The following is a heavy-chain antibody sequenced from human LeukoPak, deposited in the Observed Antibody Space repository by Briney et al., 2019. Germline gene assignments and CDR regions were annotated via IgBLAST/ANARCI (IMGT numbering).Heavy chain of an antibody. J-gene: IGHJ4*02. CDR1: GITFSSYG. CDR2: ISSTGGTT. Sequence: GGSLRLSCAASGITFSSYGMSWVRQAPGKGLEWVSSISSTGGTTYYADSVKGRFTVSRDNSKNTLYLQMNSLRAEDTAVYYCANGESRLLSDYFDYWGQGTLVTVSS. V-gene: IGHV3-23*01. D-gene: IGHD3-10*01. CDR3: ANGESRLLSDYFDY.